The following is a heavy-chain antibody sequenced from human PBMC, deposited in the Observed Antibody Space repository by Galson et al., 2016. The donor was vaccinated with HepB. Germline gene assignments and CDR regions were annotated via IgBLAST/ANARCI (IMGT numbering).Heavy chain of an antibody. V-gene: IGHV6-1*01. Sequence: CAISGDSVSTNSAAWNWIRQPPSRGLEWLGRTYYRSKWSNDYAVSVKSRITINPETSKNQFSLQLNSVTPEDTAVYYCAREWEYSSSSFDYWGQGTLVTVSS. CDR1: GDSVSTNSAA. CDR2: TYYRSKWSN. J-gene: IGHJ4*02. D-gene: IGHD6-6*01. CDR3: AREWEYSSSSFDY.